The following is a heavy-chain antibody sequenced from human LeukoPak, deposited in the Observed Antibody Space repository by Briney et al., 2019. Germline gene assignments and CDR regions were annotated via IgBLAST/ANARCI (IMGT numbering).Heavy chain of an antibody. Sequence: PGGSLRLSCAASGFTFSCYSMNWVRQAPGKRLEWVSYISSSSSTIYYADSVKGRFTISRDNAKNSLYLQMNSLRAEDTAVYYCASIRYGSGSYYSHFDYWGQGTLVTVSA. CDR3: ASIRYGSGSYYSHFDY. CDR2: ISSSSSTI. J-gene: IGHJ4*02. D-gene: IGHD3-10*01. V-gene: IGHV3-48*01. CDR1: GFTFSCYS.